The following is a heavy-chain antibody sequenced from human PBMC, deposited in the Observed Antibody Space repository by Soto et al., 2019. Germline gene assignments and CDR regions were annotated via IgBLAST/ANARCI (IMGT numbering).Heavy chain of an antibody. CDR2: ISSNSGCI. V-gene: IGHV3-20*04. D-gene: IGHD3-9*01. J-gene: IGHJ5*02. CDR1: GFTFDDYG. Sequence: PGGSLRLSCAASGFTFDDYGMSWVRQAPGKGLEWVSWISSNSGCIYYADSVKGRFTISRDNAKNSLYLQMNSLRAEDTAVYYCARGAKGYFDSLYWFDPWGQGTLVTVSS. CDR3: ARGAKGYFDSLYWFDP.